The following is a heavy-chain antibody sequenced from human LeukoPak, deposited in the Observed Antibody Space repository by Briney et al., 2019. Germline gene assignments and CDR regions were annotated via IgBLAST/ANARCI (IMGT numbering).Heavy chain of an antibody. V-gene: IGHV3-21*01. Sequence: GGSLRLSCAASGFIFSSHSMNWVRQAPGKGLEWVSSISDTSTYIYYTDSVRGRFTISRDNAQDALYLQMNSLRAEDTAVYYCARVVGSGSLKTDLDAFDIWGQGTMVTVSS. D-gene: IGHD3-10*01. J-gene: IGHJ3*02. CDR2: ISDTSTYI. CDR3: ARVVGSGSLKTDLDAFDI. CDR1: GFIFSSHS.